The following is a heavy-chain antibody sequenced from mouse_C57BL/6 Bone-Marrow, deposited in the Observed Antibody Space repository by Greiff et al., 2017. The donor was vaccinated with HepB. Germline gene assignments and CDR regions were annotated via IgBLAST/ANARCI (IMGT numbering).Heavy chain of an antibody. CDR1: GYTFTSYW. J-gene: IGHJ1*03. CDR3: ARRDYYGSSYHWYFDV. Sequence: QVQLQQPGAELVMPGASVKLSCKASGYTFTSYWMHWVKQRPGQGLEWIGEIDPSDSYTNYNQKFKGKSTLTVDTSSSTAYMQLSSLTSEDSAVYYCARRDYYGSSYHWYFDVWGTGTTVTVSS. D-gene: IGHD1-1*01. V-gene: IGHV1-69*01. CDR2: IDPSDSYT.